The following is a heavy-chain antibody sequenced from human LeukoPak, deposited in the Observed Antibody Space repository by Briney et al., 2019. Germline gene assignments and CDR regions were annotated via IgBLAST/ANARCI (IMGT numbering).Heavy chain of an antibody. CDR3: AGRDIVVVPAAIPFDY. CDR1: GGSFSGYY. V-gene: IGHV4-34*01. J-gene: IGHJ4*02. Sequence: SETLSLTCAVYGGSFSGYYWSWIRQPPGKGLEWIGEINHSGSTNYNPSLKSRVTISVDTSKNQFSLKLSSVTAADTAVYYCAGRDIVVVPAAIPFDYWGQGTLVTVSS. CDR2: INHSGST. D-gene: IGHD2-2*02.